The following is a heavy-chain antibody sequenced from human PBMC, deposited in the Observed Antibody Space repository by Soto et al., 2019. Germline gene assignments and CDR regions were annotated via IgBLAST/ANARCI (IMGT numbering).Heavy chain of an antibody. CDR1: GGSFSGYY. D-gene: IGHD2-2*01. V-gene: IGHV4-34*01. CDR3: ARGLVVPAAYVDTAIFFDY. Sequence: SETLSLTCAVYGGSFSGYYWSWIRQPPGKGLEWIGEINHSGSTNYNPSLKSRVTISVDTSKNQFSLKLSSVTAADTAVYYCARGLVVPAAYVDTAIFFDYWGQGTLVTVSS. J-gene: IGHJ4*02. CDR2: INHSGST.